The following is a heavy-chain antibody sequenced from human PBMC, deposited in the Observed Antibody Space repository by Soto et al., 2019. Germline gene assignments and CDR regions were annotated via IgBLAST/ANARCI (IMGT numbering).Heavy chain of an antibody. CDR3: AKSPGGLDGYNSDYYGMDV. D-gene: IGHD5-12*01. V-gene: IGHV3-23*01. J-gene: IGHJ6*02. CDR2: IGGTGTGGRT. Sequence: EVHLLESGGDLVQPGGSLTLSCTASGLTFSTYAMSWVRQAPGKGLECDSAIGGTGTGGRTYYADSVEGRFTISRDNSKNTVYLQMNSLRADDTAVYYCAKSPGGLDGYNSDYYGMDVWGQGTTVTVSS. CDR1: GLTFSTYA.